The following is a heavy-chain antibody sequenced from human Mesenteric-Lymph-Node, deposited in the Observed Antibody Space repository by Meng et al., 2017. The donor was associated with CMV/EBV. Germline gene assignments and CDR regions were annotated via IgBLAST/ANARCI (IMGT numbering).Heavy chain of an antibody. Sequence: GGSLRLSCAASGFTFYKYWMTWVRQAPGKGLEWVANIKQDGSQKYYVDSVEGRFTISRDNANNSLYLQMNSLRGEDTAVYYCVREGATAYSSGWHENWGQGTLVTVSS. CDR3: VREGATAYSSGWHEN. CDR2: IKQDGSQK. V-gene: IGHV3-7*01. J-gene: IGHJ4*02. CDR1: GFTFYKYW. D-gene: IGHD6-19*01.